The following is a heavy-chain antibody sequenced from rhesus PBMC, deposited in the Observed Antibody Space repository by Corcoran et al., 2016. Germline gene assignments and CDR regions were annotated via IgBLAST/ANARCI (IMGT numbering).Heavy chain of an antibody. CDR3: ADLDRY. V-gene: IGHV3S42*01. Sequence: HLVESGGGLAKPGGSLRLSCAASGFTFSDCWMALVRQTPGKGLEEIATIKAGGRNTYSADSVKGRFTISRDNSKNTLSLQMNSLRPEDMAIYYCADLDRYGGQGVLVTVSS. J-gene: IGHJ4*01. CDR1: GFTFSDCW. CDR2: IKAGGRNT.